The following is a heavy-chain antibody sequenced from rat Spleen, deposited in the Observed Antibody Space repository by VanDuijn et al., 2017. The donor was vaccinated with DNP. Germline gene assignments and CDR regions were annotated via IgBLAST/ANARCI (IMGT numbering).Heavy chain of an antibody. CDR1: GFTFKNHD. V-gene: IGHV5-27*01. D-gene: IGHD1-6*01. J-gene: IGHJ2*01. CDR2: INTGGDSA. Sequence: EVQLVESGGGLVQPGRSLKLSCAASGFTFKNHDMAWVRQAPTRGLEWVASINTGGDSAYYRDSLKGRFTVSRDNANSTLYLQMDSLRSEDTATYYCATEDYGYPFAYWGQGVMVTVSS. CDR3: ATEDYGYPFAY.